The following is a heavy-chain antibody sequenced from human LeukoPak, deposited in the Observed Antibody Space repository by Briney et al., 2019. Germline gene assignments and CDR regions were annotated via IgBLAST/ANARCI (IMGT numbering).Heavy chain of an antibody. Sequence: GGSLRLSCAASGFTFSSYSMNWVRQAPGKGLEWVSSISSSSSYIYYADSVKGRFTISRDNAKNSPYLQMNSLRAEDTAVYYCARASVWGIAAAGTGPFDYWGQGTLVTVSS. J-gene: IGHJ4*02. CDR2: ISSSSSYI. CDR3: ARASVWGIAAAGTGPFDY. D-gene: IGHD6-13*01. V-gene: IGHV3-21*01. CDR1: GFTFSSYS.